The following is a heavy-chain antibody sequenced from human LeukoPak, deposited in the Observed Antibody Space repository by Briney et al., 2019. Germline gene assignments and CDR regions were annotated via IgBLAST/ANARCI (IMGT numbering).Heavy chain of an antibody. D-gene: IGHD6-19*01. V-gene: IGHV4-34*01. CDR1: GGSFSGYY. J-gene: IGHJ6*03. CDR3: ARQASSGWFLYYYYYYMDV. CDR2: INHSGST. Sequence: SETLSLTCAVYGGSFSGYYWSWIRQPPGKGLEWIGEINHSGSTNYNPSLKSRVTISVDTSKNQFSLKLSSVTAADTAVYYCARQASSGWFLYYYYYYMDVWGKGTTVTISS.